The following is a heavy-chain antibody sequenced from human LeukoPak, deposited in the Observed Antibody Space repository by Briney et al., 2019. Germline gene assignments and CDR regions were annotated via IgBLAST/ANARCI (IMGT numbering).Heavy chain of an antibody. Sequence: GGSLRLSCAASGFTVSSNYMSWVRQAPGKGLEWVSVIYSGGSTYYADSVKGRFTISRDNSKNTLYLQMNSLRAEDTAVYYCAKSGRIAVAGTWFDPWGQGTLVTVSS. D-gene: IGHD6-19*01. CDR3: AKSGRIAVAGTWFDP. V-gene: IGHV3-53*01. CDR1: GFTVSSNY. CDR2: IYSGGST. J-gene: IGHJ5*02.